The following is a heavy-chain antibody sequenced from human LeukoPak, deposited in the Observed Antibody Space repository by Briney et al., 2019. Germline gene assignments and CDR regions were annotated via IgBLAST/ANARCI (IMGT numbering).Heavy chain of an antibody. V-gene: IGHV1-2*02. Sequence: ASVTVSCKASGYTFTGYYMHWVRQAPGQGLEWMGWINPNSGGTNYAQKFQGRVTMTRDTSISTAYMELSRLRSDDTAVYYCARSAGANYYMDVWGKGTTVTVSS. CDR3: ARSAGANYYMDV. J-gene: IGHJ6*03. CDR1: GYTFTGYY. D-gene: IGHD1-26*01. CDR2: INPNSGGT.